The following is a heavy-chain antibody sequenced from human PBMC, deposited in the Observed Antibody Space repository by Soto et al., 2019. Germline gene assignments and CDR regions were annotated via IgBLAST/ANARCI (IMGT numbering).Heavy chain of an antibody. CDR1: GGSITSSSYY. Sequence: QLQLQESGPGLVKPSETLSLTCTVSGGSITSSSYYWGWIRQPPGKGLEWIGSIYYSGSTYYNPSLKSRVTIAVDTSKNQFSLKLSSVTAADTAVYYCARQRHDYGDYGGTATSSWYFDLWGRGTLVTVSS. CDR2: IYYSGST. CDR3: ARQRHDYGDYGGTATSSWYFDL. J-gene: IGHJ2*01. D-gene: IGHD4-17*01. V-gene: IGHV4-39*01.